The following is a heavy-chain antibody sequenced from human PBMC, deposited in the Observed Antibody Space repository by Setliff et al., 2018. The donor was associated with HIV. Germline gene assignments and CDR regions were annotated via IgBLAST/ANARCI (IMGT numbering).Heavy chain of an antibody. J-gene: IGHJ4*02. Sequence: GGSLRLSCAASGFTFSNYAMSWVRQAPGEGLEWVSAILSTGERTFYADSVKGRFTISRDNSKNTVYLQMNNLRAEDTAEYYCAKELAASGFGYFDSWGRGTLVTVSS. CDR1: GFTFSNYA. CDR3: AKELAASGFGYFDS. CDR2: ILSTGERT. V-gene: IGHV3-23*01. D-gene: IGHD5-12*01.